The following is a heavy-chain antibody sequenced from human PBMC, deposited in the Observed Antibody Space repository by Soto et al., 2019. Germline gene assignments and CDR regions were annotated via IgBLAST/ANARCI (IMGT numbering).Heavy chain of an antibody. V-gene: IGHV4-30-4*01. CDR3: ARIHFGDEPSYYYYGMDV. D-gene: IGHD4-17*01. CDR2: IYYTGST. CDR1: GGSFSSGDYY. Sequence: QVQLQESGPGVVKPSQTLSLTCTVSGGSFSSGDYYWSWVRQPPGKGLEWIGYIYYTGSTFNNPSLKSRVSISIDTSKTQFSLKLGSVTAADTAVYYCARIHFGDEPSYYYYGMDVWGQGTTVTVSS. J-gene: IGHJ6*02.